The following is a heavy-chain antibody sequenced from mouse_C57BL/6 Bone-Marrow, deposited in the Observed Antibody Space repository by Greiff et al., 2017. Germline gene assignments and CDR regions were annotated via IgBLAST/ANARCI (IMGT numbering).Heavy chain of an antibody. CDR1: DSEVFPIAY. D-gene: IGHD1-1*01. CDR3: ARWAYYYGSPSYAMDY. Sequence: VHLVESGSELRSPGSSVKLSCKDFDSEVFPIAYMSWVRQKPGDGFEWIGGILPSIGRTIYGEKFEDKATLDADTLTNTAYLELNRLTSENSAIYYCARWAYYYGSPSYAMDYWGQGTSVTVSS. CDR2: ILPSIGRT. J-gene: IGHJ4*01. V-gene: IGHV15-2*01.